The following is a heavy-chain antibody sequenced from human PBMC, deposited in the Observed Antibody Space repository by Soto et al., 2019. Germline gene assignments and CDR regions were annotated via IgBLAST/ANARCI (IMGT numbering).Heavy chain of an antibody. J-gene: IGHJ5*02. CDR1: GFTFSSYA. CDR2: ISGSGGST. Sequence: GGSLRLSCAASGFTFSSYAMSWVRQAPGKGLEWVSAISGSGGSTYYADSVKGRFTISRDNSKNTLYLQMNSLRAEDTAVYYCAKDRPIAARPGLNWFDPWGQGTLVTVSS. D-gene: IGHD6-6*01. V-gene: IGHV3-23*01. CDR3: AKDRPIAARPGLNWFDP.